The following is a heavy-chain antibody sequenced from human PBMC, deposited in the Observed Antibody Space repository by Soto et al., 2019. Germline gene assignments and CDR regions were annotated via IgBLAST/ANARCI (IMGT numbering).Heavy chain of an antibody. J-gene: IGHJ2*01. V-gene: IGHV4-31*01. CDR2: IAYSGST. D-gene: IGHD3-22*01. Sequence: QVQLQESGPGLVKPSQTLSLPCTVSGVAISSGGYYWSWIRQHPGKGLEWIGYIAYSGSTYYNPSLKLLVTIALDTAKNLLAMLLSSVTAADMAVYYCAREREDSSGYYGKAYWYFALWGRGTPVTESS. CDR1: GVAISSGGYY. CDR3: AREREDSSGYYGKAYWYFAL.